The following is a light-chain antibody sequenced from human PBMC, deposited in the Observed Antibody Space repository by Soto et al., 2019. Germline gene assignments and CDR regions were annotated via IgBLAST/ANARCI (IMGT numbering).Light chain of an antibody. Sequence: DIQMTQSPSTLSGSVGDRVTITCRASQTISSWLARYQQKPGKAPKLLIYKASTLQSGVPSRFSGSGSGTEFTLTISSLQPEDFATYYCHQLNNYPLSFGGGTKVEIK. J-gene: IGKJ4*01. CDR3: HQLNNYPLS. V-gene: IGKV1-5*03. CDR2: KAS. CDR1: QTISSW.